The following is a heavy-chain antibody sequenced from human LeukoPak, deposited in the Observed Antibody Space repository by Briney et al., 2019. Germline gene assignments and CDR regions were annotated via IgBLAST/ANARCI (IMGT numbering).Heavy chain of an antibody. CDR1: GFTFSSYS. CDR3: ARDSVAVAGTDC. V-gene: IGHV3-21*01. D-gene: IGHD6-19*01. CDR2: ISSSSSYI. Sequence: GGSLRLSCAASGFTFSSYSMNWVRQAPGKGLEWVSSISSSSSYIYYADSVKGRFTISRDNAKNSLYLQMNSLRAEDTAVYYCARDSVAVAGTDCWGQGTLVTVSS. J-gene: IGHJ4*02.